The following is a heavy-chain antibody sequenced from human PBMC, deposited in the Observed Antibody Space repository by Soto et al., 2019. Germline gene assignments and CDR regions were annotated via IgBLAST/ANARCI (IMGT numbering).Heavy chain of an antibody. Sequence: QVQLQQSGPGLVKPSQTLSLTCSVSGASISSAGYYWTWIRQHPVKGLEWIGNIYYTGSTNYNESLKSRLIISVDRSENYFSLKLSYVTAADTAVYYCARDRLGNHYYNGRDVWGQGTTVTVSS. V-gene: IGHV4-31*03. D-gene: IGHD3-10*01. CDR1: GASISSAGYY. CDR2: IYYTGST. CDR3: ARDRLGNHYYNGRDV. J-gene: IGHJ6*02.